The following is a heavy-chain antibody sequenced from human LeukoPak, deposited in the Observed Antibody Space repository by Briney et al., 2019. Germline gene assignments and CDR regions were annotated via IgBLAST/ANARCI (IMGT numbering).Heavy chain of an antibody. CDR1: GGSFSGYY. CDR2: INRSGST. Sequence: SETLSLTCAVYGGSFSGYYWSWIRQPPGKGLQWIGEINRSGSTNYNPSLKSRVTISVDTSKNQFSLKLSSVTAADTAVYYCASSHYYDSSGYYPIYYMDVWGKGTTVTVSS. CDR3: ASSHYYDSSGYYPIYYMDV. J-gene: IGHJ6*03. D-gene: IGHD3-22*01. V-gene: IGHV4-34*01.